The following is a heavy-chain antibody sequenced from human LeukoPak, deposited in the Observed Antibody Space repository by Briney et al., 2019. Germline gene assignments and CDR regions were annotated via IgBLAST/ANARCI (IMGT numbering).Heavy chain of an antibody. CDR3: AKADRPVQQWLENHAFDI. J-gene: IGHJ3*02. Sequence: GGSLRLSCAASGFTFDDYAMHWVRQAPGKGLEWVSGISWNSGSIGYADSVKGRFTISRDNAKNSLYLQMNSLRAEDMALYYCAKADRPVQQWLENHAFDIWGQGTMVTVSS. CDR1: GFTFDDYA. CDR2: ISWNSGSI. D-gene: IGHD6-19*01. V-gene: IGHV3-9*03.